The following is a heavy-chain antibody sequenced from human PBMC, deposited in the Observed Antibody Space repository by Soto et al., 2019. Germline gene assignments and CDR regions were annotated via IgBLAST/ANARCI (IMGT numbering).Heavy chain of an antibody. V-gene: IGHV3-74*01. J-gene: IGHJ3*02. CDR2: ITSHGSTT. Sequence: EVQLVESGGNLVQPGGSLRLSCAASGFTFSSYWMHWVRQTPGKGLVWVSRITSHGSTTTYADSVKGRFTISRDNAKNTLYLQMNSLRADDTAVYYCARGNGHGFDIWGQGTMVTVSS. D-gene: IGHD2-8*01. CDR1: GFTFSSYW. CDR3: ARGNGHGFDI.